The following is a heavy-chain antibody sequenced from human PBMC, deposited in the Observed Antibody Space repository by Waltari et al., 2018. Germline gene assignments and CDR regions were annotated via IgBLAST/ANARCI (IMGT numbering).Heavy chain of an antibody. V-gene: IGHV4-61*02. D-gene: IGHD3-22*01. CDR3: ARDTYYYDSSGSFHMDV. J-gene: IGHJ6*03. CDR2: IYTSGST. Sequence: QVQLQESGPGLVKPSQTLSLTCTVSGGSISSGSYYWSWIRQTAGKGLEWIGRIYTSGSTNYNPSLKSRVTISVDTSKNQFSLKLSSVTAADTAVYYCARDTYYYDSSGSFHMDVWGKGTTVTVSS. CDR1: GGSISSGSYY.